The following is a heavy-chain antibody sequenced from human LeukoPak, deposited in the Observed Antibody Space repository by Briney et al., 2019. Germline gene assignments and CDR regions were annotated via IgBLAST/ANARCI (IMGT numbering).Heavy chain of an antibody. CDR2: LYYGGNT. V-gene: IGHV4-39*01. D-gene: IGHD3-10*01. J-gene: IGHJ3*02. Sequence: KPSETLSLTCTVSGDPISSSDRYWAWIRQPPGKGLEWIASLYYGGNTYYNPSLNGRLTMNVDTSKNQLSLTLRSVTAADAALYFCARRAKSRAFDIWGQGTMVTVSS. CDR1: GDPISSSDRY. CDR3: ARRAKSRAFDI.